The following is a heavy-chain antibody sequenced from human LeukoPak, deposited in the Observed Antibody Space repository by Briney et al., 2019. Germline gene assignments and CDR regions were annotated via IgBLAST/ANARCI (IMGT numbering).Heavy chain of an antibody. CDR3: AKDLEGWWNIVVVTGSYGMDV. CDR2: ISYDGSNK. CDR1: GFTFSSYG. Sequence: GGSLRLSCAASGFTFSSYGMHWVRQAPGKGLEWVAVISYDGSNKYYADSVKGRFTISRDNSKNTLYLQMNSLRAEDTAVYYCAKDLEGWWNIVVVTGSYGMDVWGQGTTVTASS. V-gene: IGHV3-30*18. D-gene: IGHD2-21*02. J-gene: IGHJ6*02.